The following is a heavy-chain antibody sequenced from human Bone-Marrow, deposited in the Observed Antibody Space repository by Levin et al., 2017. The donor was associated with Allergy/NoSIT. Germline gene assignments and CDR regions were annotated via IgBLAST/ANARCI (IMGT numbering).Heavy chain of an antibody. CDR3: ARPGGSILTSRHAFDI. D-gene: IGHD3-9*01. CDR1: GYNFPSYW. J-gene: IGHJ3*02. CDR2: IYPGDSGT. Sequence: GESLKISCKASGYNFPSYWIGWVRQMPGKGLEWMGIIYPGDSGTRYSPSFQGHVTISADKSTSTAYLQWSSLKASDTAMYFCARPGGSILTSRHAFDIWGQGTMVTVSS. V-gene: IGHV5-51*01.